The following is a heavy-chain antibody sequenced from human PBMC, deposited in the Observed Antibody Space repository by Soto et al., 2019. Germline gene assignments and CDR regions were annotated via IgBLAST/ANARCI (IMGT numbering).Heavy chain of an antibody. Sequence: LSLTCTVSGGSISSGGYYWSWIRQHPGKGLEWIGYIYYSGITYYNPSLKSRVTISVDTSKNQFSLKLSSVTAADTAVYYCARAVGLLWFGELLIGGFDWFDPWGQGTLVTVSS. V-gene: IGHV4-31*03. J-gene: IGHJ5*02. D-gene: IGHD3-10*01. CDR1: GGSISSGGYY. CDR3: ARAVGLLWFGELLIGGFDWFDP. CDR2: IYYSGIT.